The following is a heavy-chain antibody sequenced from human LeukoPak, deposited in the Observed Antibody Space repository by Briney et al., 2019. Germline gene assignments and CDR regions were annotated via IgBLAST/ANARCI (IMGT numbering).Heavy chain of an antibody. V-gene: IGHV4-59*08. CDR2: IYYSGRT. J-gene: IGHJ4*02. Sequence: KPSETLSLTCTVSGGSISSYYWSWIRQPPGKGLEWIGYIYYSGRTNYNPSLKSRVTIPVDTSKNQFSLILSSVTAADTAVYYCARQGSGSHKDWGQGTLVTVST. CDR1: GGSISSYY. CDR3: ARQGSGSHKD. D-gene: IGHD1-26*01.